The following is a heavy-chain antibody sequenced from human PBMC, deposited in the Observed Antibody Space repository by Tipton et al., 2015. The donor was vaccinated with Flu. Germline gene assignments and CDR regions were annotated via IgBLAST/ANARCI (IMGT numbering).Heavy chain of an antibody. J-gene: IGHJ3*02. CDR1: GFTFSSYA. D-gene: IGHD3-10*01. CDR3: AKSMFRGGGAFDI. CDR2: INGSGGNT. Sequence: SLRLSCAASGFTFSSYAMSWVRQAPGKGLKWLSTINGSGGNTYYADSVRGRVTISRDHSKNTVYLQVNNLRPDDTAVYYCAKSMFRGGGAFDIWGQGTMVTVSS. V-gene: IGHV3-23*01.